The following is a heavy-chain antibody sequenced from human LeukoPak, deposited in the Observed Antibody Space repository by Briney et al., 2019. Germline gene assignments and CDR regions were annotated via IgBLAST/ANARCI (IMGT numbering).Heavy chain of an antibody. D-gene: IGHD7-27*01. V-gene: IGHV3-20*01. Sequence: RSGGSLRLSCAASGFTFTNVWMSWVRQAPGKGLEWVSGINWNGGSTGYADSVKGRFTISRDNAKNSLYLQMNSLRAEDTALYHCARESVNRGWVIFDPWGQGTLVTVSS. CDR2: INWNGGST. CDR3: ARESVNRGWVIFDP. J-gene: IGHJ5*02. CDR1: GFTFTNVW.